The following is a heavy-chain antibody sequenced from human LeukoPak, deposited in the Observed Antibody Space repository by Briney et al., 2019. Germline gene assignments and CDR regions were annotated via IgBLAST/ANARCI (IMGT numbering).Heavy chain of an antibody. Sequence: GGSLRLSCAASGFSFSSYNMNWVRQAPGKGLEWVGRIKSKTHGGTTEYAAAVKGRFTTSRDDSKNMLYLQMNSLKTEDTAIYYCTTDLWVWGQGILVTVSS. D-gene: IGHD3-16*01. CDR2: IKSKTHGGTT. CDR3: TTDLWV. CDR1: GFSFSSYN. J-gene: IGHJ4*02. V-gene: IGHV3-15*01.